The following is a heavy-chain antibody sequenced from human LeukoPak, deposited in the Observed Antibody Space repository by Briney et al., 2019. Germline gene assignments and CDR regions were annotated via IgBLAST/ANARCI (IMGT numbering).Heavy chain of an antibody. V-gene: IGHV1-18*01. Sequence: GASVKVSCKASGYTFTSYGISWVRQAPGQGLEGMGWISSYNGNTNYAQKLQGRVTMTTDTSTSTAYMELSSLRSEDTAVYYCAREFPGIAAAGTFDYWGQGTLVTVSS. CDR3: AREFPGIAAAGTFDY. D-gene: IGHD6-13*01. CDR1: GYTFTSYG. J-gene: IGHJ4*02. CDR2: ISSYNGNT.